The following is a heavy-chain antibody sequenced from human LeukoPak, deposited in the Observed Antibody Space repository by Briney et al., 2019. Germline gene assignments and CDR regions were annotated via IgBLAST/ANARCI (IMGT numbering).Heavy chain of an antibody. CDR1: GGSISSSNW. CDR2: IYHSGST. CDR3: ARAGSSGPYCTIGSCYGMDV. Sequence: SETLSLTCAVSGGSISSSNWWSWVRQPPGKGLEWIGEIYHSGSTNYNPSLKGRVTISVDKSKNQFSLKLSSVTAADTVVYYCARAGSSGPYCTIGSCYGMDVWGQGTTVTVSS. V-gene: IGHV4-4*02. D-gene: IGHD2-8*01. J-gene: IGHJ6*02.